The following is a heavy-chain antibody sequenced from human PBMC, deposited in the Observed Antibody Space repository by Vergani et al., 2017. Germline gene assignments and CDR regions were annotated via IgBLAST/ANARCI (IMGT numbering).Heavy chain of an antibody. Sequence: VQLVESGGGVVQPGRSLRLSCAASGFTVSSNYMSWVRQAPGKGLEWVSVIYSGGSTYYADSVKGRFTISRDNSKNTLYLQMNSLRAEDTAVYYCARDKGSSYSSSDYYYYGMDVWGQGTTVTVSS. CDR2: IYSGGST. J-gene: IGHJ6*02. CDR1: GFTVSSNY. D-gene: IGHD2-15*01. CDR3: ARDKGSSYSSSDYYYYGMDV. V-gene: IGHV3-53*01.